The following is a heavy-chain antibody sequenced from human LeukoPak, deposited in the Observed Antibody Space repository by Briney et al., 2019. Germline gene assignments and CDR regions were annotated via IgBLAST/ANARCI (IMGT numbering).Heavy chain of an antibody. D-gene: IGHD4-23*01. J-gene: IGHJ4*02. CDR2: ISSSSSYI. V-gene: IGHV3-21*01. CDR3: ARVRWEGPFDY. Sequence: GGSLRLSCAASGFAFSNAWMTWVRQAPGKGLEWVSSISSSSSYIYYADSVKGRFTISRDNAKNSLYLQMNSLRAEDTAVYYCARVRWEGPFDYWGQGTRSPSPQ. CDR1: GFAFSNAW.